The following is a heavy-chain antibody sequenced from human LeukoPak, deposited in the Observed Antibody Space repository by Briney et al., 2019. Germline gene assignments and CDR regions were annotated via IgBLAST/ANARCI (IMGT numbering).Heavy chain of an antibody. CDR2: IKSNTDGGTT. CDR3: TTMDV. Sequence: GGSLRLSCAASGFTFSNAWMSWVRQAPGKGLEWVGRIKSNTDGGTTDYAAPVKGRLTISRDDSKNTLYLQMNSLKTEDTAVYYCTTMDVWGQGTTVTVSS. J-gene: IGHJ6*02. CDR1: GFTFSNAW. V-gene: IGHV3-15*01.